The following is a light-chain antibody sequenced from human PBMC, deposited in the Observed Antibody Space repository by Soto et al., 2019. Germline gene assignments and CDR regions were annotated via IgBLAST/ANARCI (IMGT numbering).Light chain of an antibody. J-gene: IGKJ4*01. V-gene: IGKV3D-20*01. CDR3: QQYAHSPLT. CDR1: QTVDKNY. CDR2: DVS. Sequence: EIVLTQSPATLSLSPGERATLSCGASQTVDKNYLGWYQQKPGLAPRLLIYDVSNRATGIPDRFSGSGSGTHFTLTITRLDPEDFAVYYCQQYAHSPLTFGGGTKLEIK.